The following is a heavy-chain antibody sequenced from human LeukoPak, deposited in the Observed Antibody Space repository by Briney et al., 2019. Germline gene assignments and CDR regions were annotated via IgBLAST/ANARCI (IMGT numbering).Heavy chain of an antibody. CDR1: GGSISSYS. CDR3: ARHSDYFSAFDI. J-gene: IGHJ3*02. Sequence: PSETLSLTCTVSGGSISSYSWSWIRQPPGKGLEWIGYIYHSGSTYYNPSLKSRVTISVDRSKNQFSLKLSSVTAADTAVYYCARHSDYFSAFDIWGQGTMVTVSS. CDR2: IYHSGST. D-gene: IGHD4-11*01. V-gene: IGHV4-30-2*01.